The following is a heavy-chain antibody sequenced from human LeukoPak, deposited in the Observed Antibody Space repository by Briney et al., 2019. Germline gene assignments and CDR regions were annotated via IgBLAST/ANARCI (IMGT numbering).Heavy chain of an antibody. D-gene: IGHD3/OR15-3a*01. CDR3: ARQTGSGLFILP. CDR1: GGSISSGSYY. Sequence: SETLSLTCTVSGGSISSGSYYWSWIRQPAGKGLEWIGRIHTSGSTNYNPSLKSRVTIPVDTSKNQFSLKLRSVTAADTAVYYCARQTGSGLFILPGGQGTLVTVSS. CDR2: IHTSGST. V-gene: IGHV4-61*02. J-gene: IGHJ4*02.